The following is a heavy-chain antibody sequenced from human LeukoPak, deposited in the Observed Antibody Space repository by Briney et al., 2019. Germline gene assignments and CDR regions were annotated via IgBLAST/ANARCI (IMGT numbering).Heavy chain of an antibody. CDR2: ISGSGGST. J-gene: IGHJ4*02. CDR1: GFPFSGSG. D-gene: IGHD1-26*01. CDR3: AKDFEGGFDY. V-gene: IGHV3-23*01. Sequence: GGSLRLSCAASGFPFSGSGMHWVRQAPGKGLEWVSAISGSGGSTYYADSVKGRFTISRDNSKNTLYLQMNSLRAEDTAVYYCAKDFEGGFDYWGQGTLVTVSS.